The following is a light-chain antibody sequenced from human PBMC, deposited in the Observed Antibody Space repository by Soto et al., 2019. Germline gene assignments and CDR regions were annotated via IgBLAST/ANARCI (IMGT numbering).Light chain of an antibody. J-gene: IGLJ1*01. CDR3: ISYTVSRSYV. CDR1: ISDIGTYDH. Sequence: QSSLNQPACVSGSPGQSIPISCSGTISDIGTYDHVAWFQQFPGKTPKLVIYSVSDRPSGVSYRFSGSKSGNTASLTISGLQADDEADYYCISYTVSRSYVFGTGTKVTVL. CDR2: SVS. V-gene: IGLV2-14*01.